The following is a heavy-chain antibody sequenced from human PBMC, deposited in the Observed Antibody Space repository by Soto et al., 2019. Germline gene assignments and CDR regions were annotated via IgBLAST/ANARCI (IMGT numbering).Heavy chain of an antibody. J-gene: IGHJ6*02. CDR1: GYSFTSYW. V-gene: IGHV5-51*01. D-gene: IGHD3-22*01. Sequence: PGESLKISCKGSGYSFTSYWIGWVRQMPGKGLEWMGIIHPGDSDTRYSPSFQGQVTISADKSISTAYLQWSSLKASDTAMYYCARHNDYHDSSGNYYAYGMDVLGQGTTVTVSS. CDR2: IHPGDSDT. CDR3: ARHNDYHDSSGNYYAYGMDV.